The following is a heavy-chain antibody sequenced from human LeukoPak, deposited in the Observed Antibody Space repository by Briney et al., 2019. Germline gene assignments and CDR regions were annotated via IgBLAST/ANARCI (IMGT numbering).Heavy chain of an antibody. V-gene: IGHV4-61*02. CDR2: IYTSGST. J-gene: IGHJ6*03. CDR3: ARSCSSTSCYRGPYYYYYMDV. D-gene: IGHD2-2*02. CDR1: GGSISSGSYY. Sequence: PSETLSLTCTVSGGSISSGSYYWSWIRQPAGKGLEWIGRIYTSGSTNYNPSLKSRVTISVDTSKNQFSLKLSSVTAADTAVYHCARSCSSTSCYRGPYYYYYMDVWGKGTTVTVSS.